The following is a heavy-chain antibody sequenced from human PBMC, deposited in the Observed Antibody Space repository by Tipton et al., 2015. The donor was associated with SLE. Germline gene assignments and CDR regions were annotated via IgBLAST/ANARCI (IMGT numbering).Heavy chain of an antibody. J-gene: IGHJ3*02. D-gene: IGHD2-8*02. Sequence: TLSLTCTVPGYSISSGYYWGWIRQLPGKGLEWIGNIYDSGNTFHNPSLKSPVNIFLDTSKNQFSLKLTSVTAADTAVYYCASLNQQLVVFEIWGQGTMVTISS. CDR2: IYDSGNT. CDR1: GYSISSGYY. V-gene: IGHV4-31*01. CDR3: ASLNQQLVVFEI.